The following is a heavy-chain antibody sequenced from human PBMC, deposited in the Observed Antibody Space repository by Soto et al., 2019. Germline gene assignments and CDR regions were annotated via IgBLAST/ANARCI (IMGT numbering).Heavy chain of an antibody. CDR3: ATGSYSSGWYVGAFDI. J-gene: IGHJ3*02. V-gene: IGHV3-7*03. D-gene: IGHD6-19*01. Sequence: EVQLVESGGGLVQPGGSLRLSCAASGFTFSSYWMSWVRQAPGKGLEWVANIKQDGSEKYYVDSVKGRFTISRDNAKNSLYLQMNSLRAEDTAVYYCATGSYSSGWYVGAFDIWAKGQWSPSLQ. CDR1: GFTFSSYW. CDR2: IKQDGSEK.